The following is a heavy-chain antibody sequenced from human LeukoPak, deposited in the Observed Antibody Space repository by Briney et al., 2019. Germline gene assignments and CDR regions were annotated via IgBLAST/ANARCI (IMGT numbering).Heavy chain of an antibody. J-gene: IGHJ4*02. CDR2: ISSSSSYI. CDR3: ARDRAWDKYYYDSSRYPDY. Sequence: GGSLRLSCAASGFTFSSYSMNWVRQAPGKGLEWVSSISSSSSYIYYADSVKGRFTISRDNAKNSLYLQMNSLRAEDTAVYYCARDRAWDKYYYDSSRYPDYWGQGTLVTVSS. V-gene: IGHV3-21*01. CDR1: GFTFSSYS. D-gene: IGHD3-22*01.